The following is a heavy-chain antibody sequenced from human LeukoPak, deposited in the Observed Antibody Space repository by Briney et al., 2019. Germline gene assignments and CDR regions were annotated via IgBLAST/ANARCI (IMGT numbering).Heavy chain of an antibody. CDR2: IWYDGSNK. D-gene: IGHD6-6*01. V-gene: IGHV3-33*01. Sequence: GGSLRLSCAASGFTFSSYGMHWVRQAPGKGLEWVVVIWYDGSNKYYADSVKGRFTISRDNSKNTLYLQMNSLRAEDTAVYYCTTEGSSSRIFDYWGQGTLVTVSS. J-gene: IGHJ4*02. CDR1: GFTFSSYG. CDR3: TTEGSSSRIFDY.